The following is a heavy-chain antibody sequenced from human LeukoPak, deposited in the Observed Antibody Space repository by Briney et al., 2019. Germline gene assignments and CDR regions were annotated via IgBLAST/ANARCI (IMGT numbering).Heavy chain of an antibody. Sequence: ASVKVSCKASGYTFTGYSMHWVRQPPGQGVEWMGWINPNSGDTKYAQKFAQKLQGRVTMTRDTTISTAYMELSRLRSEDTAVYNSARDYFDSSGYYYFDYRGQGNLVTVSS. CDR1: GYTFTGYS. J-gene: IGHJ4*02. V-gene: IGHV1-2*02. CDR2: INPNSGDT. CDR3: ARDYFDSSGYYYFDY. D-gene: IGHD3-22*01.